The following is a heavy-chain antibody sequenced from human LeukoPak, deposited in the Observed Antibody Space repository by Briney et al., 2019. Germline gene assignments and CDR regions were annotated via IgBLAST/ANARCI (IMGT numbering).Heavy chain of an antibody. J-gene: IGHJ4*02. CDR3: ARDGGGSYQVDY. D-gene: IGHD1-26*01. Sequence: DSVKGRFTISRDNAKNSLYLQMNSLRDEDTAVYYCARDGGGSYQVDYWGQGTLVTVSS. V-gene: IGHV3-48*02.